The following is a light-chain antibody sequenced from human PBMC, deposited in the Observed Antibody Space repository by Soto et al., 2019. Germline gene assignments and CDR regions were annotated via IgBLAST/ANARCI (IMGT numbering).Light chain of an antibody. V-gene: IGKV3-20*01. CDR1: QSISRY. J-gene: IGKJ4*01. CDR2: GAS. CDR3: QQYHKWPPLA. Sequence: IVLTQSPGTLSLSPGERTTLSCRASQSISRYLAWYQQKPGQGPRLLIYGASSRATGTPDRFSGSGSGTDFTLTINRLEPEDFALYYCQQYHKWPPLAFGGGTKVEIK.